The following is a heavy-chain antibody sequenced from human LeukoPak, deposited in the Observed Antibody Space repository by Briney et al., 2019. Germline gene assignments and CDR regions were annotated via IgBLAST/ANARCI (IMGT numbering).Heavy chain of an antibody. CDR1: GFTFSNSA. J-gene: IGHJ6*03. CDR2: ISASGHYT. V-gene: IGHV3-23*01. D-gene: IGHD3-16*01. Sequence: PGGSLRLSCEAPGFTFSNSAMSWVRQAPGKGLEWVSGISASGHYTYNADSAKGRFTISRDNSKNTLYLQMNSLRAEDTALYFCAKDGSWGDYYFYFYIDVWGKGTTVTVSS. CDR3: AKDGSWGDYYFYFYIDV.